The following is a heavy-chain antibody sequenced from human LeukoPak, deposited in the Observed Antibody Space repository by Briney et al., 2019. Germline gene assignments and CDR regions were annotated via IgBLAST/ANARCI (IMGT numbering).Heavy chain of an antibody. Sequence: GGSLSLSCAASGFTFSSYWMSWVRQAPGKGLEWVANIKQDGSEKYYVDSVKGRFTISRDNAKNSLYLQMNSLRAEDTAVYYCARTRADILTGYPYFDYWGQGTLVTVSS. J-gene: IGHJ4*02. CDR1: GFTFSSYW. CDR2: IKQDGSEK. D-gene: IGHD3-9*01. V-gene: IGHV3-7*01. CDR3: ARTRADILTGYPYFDY.